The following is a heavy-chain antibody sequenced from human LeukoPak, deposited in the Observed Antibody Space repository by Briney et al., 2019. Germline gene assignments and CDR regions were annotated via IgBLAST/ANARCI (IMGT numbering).Heavy chain of an antibody. J-gene: IGHJ4*02. CDR2: ISSSSSSI. CDR1: GFTFSSHS. V-gene: IGHV3-48*04. D-gene: IGHD3-22*01. Sequence: GSLRLSCAASGFTFSSHSMNWVRQAPGKGLEWVSYISSSSSSIYYADSVKGRLTISRDNAKNSLYLHMNSLRAEDTAVYYCARDLPLNYHYSSDYYPLFDYWGQGTLVTVSS. CDR3: ARDLPLNYHYSSDYYPLFDY.